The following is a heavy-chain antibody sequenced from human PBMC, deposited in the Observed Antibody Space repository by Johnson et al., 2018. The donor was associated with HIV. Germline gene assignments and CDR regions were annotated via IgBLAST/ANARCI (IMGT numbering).Heavy chain of an antibody. CDR2: ISGSGGST. J-gene: IGHJ3*02. Sequence: VQLVESGGGLVQPGGSLRLSCAASGFTFSSYAMSWVRQAPGKGLEWVSAISGSGGSTYYADSVKGRFTISRDNSKNQVYLQLNSRRAEDRAVYYCAKDLGEIENEEWATDYYDFSTGYPVQDPRAVVGAFDIWGQGTMVTVSS. CDR3: AKDLGEIENEEWATDYYDFSTGYPVQDPRAVVGAFDI. D-gene: IGHD3/OR15-3a*01. CDR1: GFTFSSYA. V-gene: IGHV3-23*04.